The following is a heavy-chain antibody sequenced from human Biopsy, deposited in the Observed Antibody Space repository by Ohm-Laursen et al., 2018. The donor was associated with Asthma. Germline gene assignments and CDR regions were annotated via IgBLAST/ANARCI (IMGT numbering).Heavy chain of an antibody. Sequence: SLRLSCAPSGFVFSQCGMHWVRQVPGKGLEWVANIKHDGTEKNHVDSLKGRFTISRDNAKNSLYLQMNSLRAEDTAVYYCARTFHFWSPYHAEHYQLWGQGTLVTVSS. CDR3: ARTFHFWSPYHAEHYQL. V-gene: IGHV3-7*01. CDR2: IKHDGTEK. J-gene: IGHJ1*01. CDR1: GFVFSQCG. D-gene: IGHD3-3*02.